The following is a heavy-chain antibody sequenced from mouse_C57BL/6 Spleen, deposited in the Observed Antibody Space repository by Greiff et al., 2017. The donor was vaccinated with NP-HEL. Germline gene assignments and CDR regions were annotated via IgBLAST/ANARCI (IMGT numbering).Heavy chain of an antibody. J-gene: IGHJ3*01. CDR2: IYPGDGDT. V-gene: IGHV1-82*01. CDR1: GYAFSSSW. Sequence: VQLQQSGPELVKPGASVKISCKASGYAFSSSWMNWVKQRPGKGLEWIGRIYPGDGDTNYNGKFKGKATLTADKSSSTAYMQLSSLTSEDSAVYFCARKDFPGFAYWGQGTLVTVSA. CDR3: ARKDFPGFAY.